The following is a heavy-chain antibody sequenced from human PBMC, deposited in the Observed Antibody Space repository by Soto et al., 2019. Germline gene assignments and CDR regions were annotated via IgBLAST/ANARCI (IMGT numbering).Heavy chain of an antibody. D-gene: IGHD2-2*01. Sequence: QVQLVQSGAELRRPGSSVKVSCTASGGTFSTYDISWVRQAPGQGLEWMGGIIPAFDATKFEQKFQGRLTITADKSTGTVYMELSSLSSEDTAVYYCARDRSSSWYNGTFYFDSWGQGTLVTVSS. CDR3: ARDRSSSWYNGTFYFDS. J-gene: IGHJ4*02. CDR1: GGTFSTYD. V-gene: IGHV1-69*06. CDR2: IIPAFDAT.